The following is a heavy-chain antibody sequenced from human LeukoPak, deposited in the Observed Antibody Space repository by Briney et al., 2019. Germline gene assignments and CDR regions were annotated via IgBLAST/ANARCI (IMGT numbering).Heavy chain of an antibody. CDR1: GFTFMTYS. CDR2: ISSRGTYI. CDR3: ARVRGSSYIYSMDV. Sequence: GGSLRLSCSASGFTFMTYSMNWVRQAPGKGLEWVSSISSRGTYIYYADSVKGRLTISSDNAKNSLYLQMNSLRADDTAVYYCARVRGSSYIYSMDVWGKGTTVTVSS. D-gene: IGHD6-13*01. V-gene: IGHV3-21*01. J-gene: IGHJ6*03.